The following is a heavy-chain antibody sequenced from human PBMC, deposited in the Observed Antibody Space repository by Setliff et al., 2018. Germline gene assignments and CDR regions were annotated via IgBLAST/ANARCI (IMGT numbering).Heavy chain of an antibody. Sequence: ASVKVSCKTSGYTFTTYGISWLRQAPGQGLEWMGWISAYAQKFQGRVTMTTDTSTGTADMELRNLRSDDTAVYYCARSSAPSVVLAADFDFWGLGTPVTVSS. CDR1: GYTFTTYG. CDR3: ARSSAPSVVLAADFDF. J-gene: IGHJ4*02. V-gene: IGHV1-18*01. CDR2: ISA. D-gene: IGHD3-3*01.